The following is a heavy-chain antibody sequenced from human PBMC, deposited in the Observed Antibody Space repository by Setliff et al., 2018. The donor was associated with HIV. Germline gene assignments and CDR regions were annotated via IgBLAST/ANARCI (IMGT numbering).Heavy chain of an antibody. CDR3: ARVRYCSGGSCYGGEYWFDP. CDR1: GYTFTSYY. J-gene: IGHJ5*02. CDR2: IHPSGGST. D-gene: IGHD2-15*01. Sequence: ASVKVSCKASGYTFTSYYIHWVRLAPGQGLEWMGVIHPSGGSTSYAQSFQDRVTMTRDTSTSTVYMELSSLRSEDTAVYYCARVRYCSGGSCYGGEYWFDPWGQGTLVTV. V-gene: IGHV1-46*01.